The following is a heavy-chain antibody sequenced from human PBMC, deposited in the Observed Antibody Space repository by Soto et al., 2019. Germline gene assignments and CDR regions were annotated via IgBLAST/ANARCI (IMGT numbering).Heavy chain of an antibody. CDR3: ARGWLGSGPTIDDDAFDI. CDR2: ISYDGSNK. J-gene: IGHJ3*02. D-gene: IGHD3-9*01. Sequence: QVQLVESGGGAVQPGRSLRLSCAASGVTFSSYAMHWVRQAPGKGLEWVAVISYDGSNKYYADSVKGRFTISRDNSKNALYLQMNRLRAEGTAVYYGARGWLGSGPTIDDDAFDIWGQGTMVTVSS. V-gene: IGHV3-30-3*01. CDR1: GVTFSSYA.